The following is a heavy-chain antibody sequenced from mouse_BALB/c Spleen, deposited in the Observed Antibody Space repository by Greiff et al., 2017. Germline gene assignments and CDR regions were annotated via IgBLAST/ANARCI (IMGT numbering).Heavy chain of an antibody. Sequence: VQLQQSGAELVKPGASVKLSCTASGFNIKDTYMHWVKQRPEQGLEWIGRIDPANGNTKYDPKFQGKATITADTSSNTAYLQLSSLTSEDTAVYYCARDGNYDGYFDYWGQGTTLTVSS. V-gene: IGHV14-3*02. J-gene: IGHJ2*01. CDR1: GFNIKDTY. CDR2: IDPANGNT. CDR3: ARDGNYDGYFDY. D-gene: IGHD2-1*01.